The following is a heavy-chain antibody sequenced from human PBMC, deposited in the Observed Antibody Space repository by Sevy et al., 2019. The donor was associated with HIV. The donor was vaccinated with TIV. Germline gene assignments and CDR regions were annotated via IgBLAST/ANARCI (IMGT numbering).Heavy chain of an antibody. CDR2: ISGSGGST. D-gene: IGHD3-3*01. Sequence: GGSLRLSCAASGFTFSNYAMSWVRQAPGKGLEWVSAISGSGGSTYYADSVKGRFTISRDNSKNTLYLQMNSLRAEDTAVYYCAKDQYYDFWSGYSFFDYWGQGTLVTVSS. V-gene: IGHV3-23*01. CDR3: AKDQYYDFWSGYSFFDY. J-gene: IGHJ4*02. CDR1: GFTFSNYA.